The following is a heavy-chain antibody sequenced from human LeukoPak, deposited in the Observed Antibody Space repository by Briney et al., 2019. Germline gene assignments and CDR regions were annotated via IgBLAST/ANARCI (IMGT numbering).Heavy chain of an antibody. J-gene: IGHJ4*02. V-gene: IGHV3-48*04. Sequence: QPGGSLRLSCAASGFTFSSYAMSWVRQAPGKGLEWVSYISRSGDSTHYADSVKGRFTISRDNAKNSLFLEMNSLRAEDTAVYYCARAGNWGSSDYWGQGTLVTVSS. CDR1: GFTFSSYA. CDR2: ISRSGDST. D-gene: IGHD7-27*01. CDR3: ARAGNWGSSDY.